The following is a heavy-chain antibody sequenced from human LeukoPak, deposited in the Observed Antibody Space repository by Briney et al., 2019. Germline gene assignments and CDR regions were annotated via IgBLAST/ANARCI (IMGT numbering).Heavy chain of an antibody. CDR3: ARQLGYCSGGSCYRWFDP. V-gene: IGHV3-53*04. CDR1: GFTFSSYA. J-gene: IGHJ5*02. D-gene: IGHD2-15*01. Sequence: GGSLRLSCAASGFTFSSYAMSWVRQAPGEGLEWVSVIYSGGSTYYADSVKGRFTISRHNSKNTLYLQMNSLRAEDTAVYYCARQLGYCSGGSCYRWFDPWGQGTLVTVSS. CDR2: IYSGGST.